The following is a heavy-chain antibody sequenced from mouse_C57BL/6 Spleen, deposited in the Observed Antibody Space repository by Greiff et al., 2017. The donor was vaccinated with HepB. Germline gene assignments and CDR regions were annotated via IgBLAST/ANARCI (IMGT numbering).Heavy chain of an antibody. D-gene: IGHD4-1*01. CDR2: IYPGDGDT. J-gene: IGHJ4*01. Sequence: VKLMESGAELVKPGASVKISCKASGYAFSSYWMNWVKQRPGKGLEWIGQIYPGDGDTNYNGKFKGKATLTADKSSSTAYMQLSSLTSEDSAVYFCARSTGPYYAMDYWGQGTSVTVSS. V-gene: IGHV1-80*01. CDR3: ARSTGPYYAMDY. CDR1: GYAFSSYW.